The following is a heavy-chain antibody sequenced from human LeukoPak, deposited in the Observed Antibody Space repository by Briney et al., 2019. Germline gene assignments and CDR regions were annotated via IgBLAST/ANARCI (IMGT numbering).Heavy chain of an antibody. CDR2: MNPNSGNT. CDR3: ARCSGYGYAKYNWFDP. V-gene: IGHV1-8*01. Sequence: ASVKVSCKASGYTFTSYDINWVRQATGQGLEWMGWMNPNSGNTGYAQKFQGRVTMTRNTSISTAYMELSSLRSEDTAVYYCARCSGYGYAKYNWFDPWGQGTLVNVSS. D-gene: IGHD5-12*01. CDR1: GYTFTSYD. J-gene: IGHJ5*02.